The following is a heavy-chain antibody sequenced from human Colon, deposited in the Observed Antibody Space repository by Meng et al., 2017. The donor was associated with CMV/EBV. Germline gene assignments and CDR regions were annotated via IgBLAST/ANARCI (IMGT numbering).Heavy chain of an antibody. D-gene: IGHD1/OR15-1a*01. CDR1: GYTFSNYG. Sequence: SGYTFSNYGIRWPRQSPGQGLEWMGWISAHSGYTWLISPFKQRFILTTDTASSTAHMELTDLTSDDTSVYYCARDWEAAWNTVITDCWGQGTLVTVSS. J-gene: IGHJ4*02. CDR3: ARDWEAAWNTVITDC. CDR2: ISAHSGYT. V-gene: IGHV1-18*04.